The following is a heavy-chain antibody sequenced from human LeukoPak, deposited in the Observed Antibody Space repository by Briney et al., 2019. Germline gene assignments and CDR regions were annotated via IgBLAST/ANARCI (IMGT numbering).Heavy chain of an antibody. Sequence: PGGSLRLSCAASGFTFSSYEMNWVRQAPGKGLEWVSYISSSGSTIYYADSVKGRFTISRDNAKNSLYLQMNSLRAEDTAVYYCARGCARDYNYYYYMDVWGKGTTVTVSS. V-gene: IGHV3-48*03. J-gene: IGHJ6*03. CDR2: ISSSGSTI. CDR3: ARGCARDYNYYYYMDV. CDR1: GFTFSSYE. D-gene: IGHD2-8*01.